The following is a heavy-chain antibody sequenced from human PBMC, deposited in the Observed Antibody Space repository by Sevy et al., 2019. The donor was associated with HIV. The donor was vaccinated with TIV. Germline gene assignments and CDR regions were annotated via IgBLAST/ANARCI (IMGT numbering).Heavy chain of an antibody. CDR3: ARDWSGYGQLDY. J-gene: IGHJ4*02. CDR2: INPSDGTT. D-gene: IGHD5-18*01. V-gene: IGHV1-46*01. Sequence: ASVKVSCKASGDTFTSYYMHWVRQAPGQGLEWMGIINPSDGTTNYAQKFQGRVTMTRDTSTNTLYMELSSLRSEDTAVYYCARDWSGYGQLDYWGQGTLVTVSS. CDR1: GDTFTSYY.